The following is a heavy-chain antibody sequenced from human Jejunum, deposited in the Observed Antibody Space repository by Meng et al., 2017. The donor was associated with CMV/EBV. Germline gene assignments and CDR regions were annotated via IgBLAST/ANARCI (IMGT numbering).Heavy chain of an antibody. CDR3: AKDLGSSSHAFDY. CDR2: IDLDGGGT. CDR1: GFNFDDYT. D-gene: IGHD6-6*01. J-gene: IGHJ4*02. V-gene: IGHV3-43*01. Sequence: SGFNFDDYTIHWIRQVPGKGLEWVSLIDLDGGGTYYADSVKGRFTISRDNSKNSLYLQMNNLRSEDTAFYYCAKDLGSSSHAFDYWGQGTLVTVSS.